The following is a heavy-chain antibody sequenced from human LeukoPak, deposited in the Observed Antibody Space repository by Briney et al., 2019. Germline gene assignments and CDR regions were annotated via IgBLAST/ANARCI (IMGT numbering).Heavy chain of an antibody. V-gene: IGHV4-39*01. CDR3: ARRAIVATIDY. CDR2: IYYGGST. CDR1: GGSISSTSYY. J-gene: IGHJ4*02. Sequence: SETLSLTCSVSGGSISSTSYYWAWIRQPPGKGLEWIGSIYYGGSTFYNPSLKSRVTISADTSNNHFSLKLSSVTAADTAAYYCARRAIVATIDYWGQGTLVTVSS. D-gene: IGHD5-12*01.